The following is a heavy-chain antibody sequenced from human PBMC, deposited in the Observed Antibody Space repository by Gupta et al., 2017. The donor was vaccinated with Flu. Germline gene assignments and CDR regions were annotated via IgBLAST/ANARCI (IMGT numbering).Heavy chain of an antibody. CDR1: GGSLSSGTYY. D-gene: IGHD4-17*01. J-gene: IGHJ6*01. CDR3: ARLIRLTVTTLYYRYYGMDV. V-gene: IGHV4-61*02. CDR2: TYTRGST. Sequence: QVQLQESRPGLVKPSQTLSLTCTVSGGSLSSGTYYWTWIRQPAGKGLEWIGHTYTRGSTNSNPSLKSRATISIDTLKNQFSLKLSSVTAADTEVYYCARLIRLTVTTLYYRYYGMDVWGQGTTVTVS.